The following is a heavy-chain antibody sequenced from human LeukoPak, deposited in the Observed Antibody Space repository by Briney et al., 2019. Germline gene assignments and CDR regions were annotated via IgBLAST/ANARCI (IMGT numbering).Heavy chain of an antibody. CDR2: IWYDGSNK. V-gene: IGHV3-33*01. D-gene: IGHD3-10*01. CDR1: GFTFSSYG. Sequence: GGSLRLSCAASGFTFSSYGMHWVRQAPGKGLEWVAVIWYDGSNKYYADSVKGRFTISRDNSKNTLYLQMNSLRAEDTAVYYCARAQFVTMVRGVMDDAFDIWGQGTMVTVSS. CDR3: ARAQFVTMVRGVMDDAFDI. J-gene: IGHJ3*02.